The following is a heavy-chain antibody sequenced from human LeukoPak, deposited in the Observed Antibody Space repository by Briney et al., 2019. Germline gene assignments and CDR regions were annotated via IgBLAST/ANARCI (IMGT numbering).Heavy chain of an antibody. D-gene: IGHD6-19*01. V-gene: IGHV4-59*01. Sequence: SETLSLTCTVSGGPISSYYWSWIRQPPGKGLEWIGYIYYSGSTNYNPSLKSRVTISVDTSKNQFSLKLSSVTAADTAVYYCARATGYSSGWYDHWGQGTLVTVSS. CDR2: IYYSGST. J-gene: IGHJ5*02. CDR3: ARATGYSSGWYDH. CDR1: GGPISSYY.